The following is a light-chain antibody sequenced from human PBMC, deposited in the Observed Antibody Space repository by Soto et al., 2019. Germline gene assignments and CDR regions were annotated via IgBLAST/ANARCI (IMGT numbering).Light chain of an antibody. CDR2: GAS. J-gene: IGKJ1*01. V-gene: IGKV3-20*01. Sequence: EIVLPQSPATLSLSPGERATLSCRASQSVSNYLAWHQQTPGQAPRLLIYGASSRATGIPDRFSGSGSGTDFTLTISRLEPEDFAVYYCQQYGSSRTFGQGTKVDIK. CDR1: QSVSNY. CDR3: QQYGSSRT.